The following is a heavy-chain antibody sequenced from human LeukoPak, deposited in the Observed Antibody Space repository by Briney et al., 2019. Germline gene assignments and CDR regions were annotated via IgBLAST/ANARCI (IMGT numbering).Heavy chain of an antibody. D-gene: IGHD3-22*01. CDR1: GYTLTELS. CDR2: FDPEDGET. Sequence: ASVKVSCKVSGYTLTELSMHWMRQAPGKGLEWMGGFDPEDGETIYAQKFQGRVTMTEDTSTDTAYMELSSLRSEDTAVYYCATLYYDSSGYRGDYWGQGTLVTVSS. CDR3: ATLYYDSSGYRGDY. V-gene: IGHV1-24*01. J-gene: IGHJ4*02.